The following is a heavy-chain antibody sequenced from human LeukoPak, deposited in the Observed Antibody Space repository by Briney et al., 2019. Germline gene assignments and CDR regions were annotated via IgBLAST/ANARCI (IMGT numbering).Heavy chain of an antibody. D-gene: IGHD2-15*01. J-gene: IGHJ6*03. CDR1: GFTFSSYA. CDR2: ISGSGGST. CDR3: ARRYVVVVAATPGALQTYYYYMDV. V-gene: IGHV3-23*01. Sequence: GGSLRLSCAASGFTFSSYAMSWVRQAPGKGLEWVSAISGSGGSTYYAESVKGRFTISRDNSKNTLYLQMNSLRAEDTAVYYCARRYVVVVAATPGALQTYYYYMDVWGKGTTVTVSS.